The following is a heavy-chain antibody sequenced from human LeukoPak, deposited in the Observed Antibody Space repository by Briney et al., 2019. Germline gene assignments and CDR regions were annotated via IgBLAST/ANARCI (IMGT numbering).Heavy chain of an antibody. J-gene: IGHJ3*02. Sequence: SGTLSLTCAVSGGSVSSYYWNWIRQPPGKGLEWIGYIYYSGSTNYNPSLKSRVTISVGTSKNQFSLKLNSITTADTAVYYCARVRLSGSYLDAFDIWGQGTMVTVSS. CDR1: GGSVSSYY. V-gene: IGHV4-59*02. D-gene: IGHD1-26*01. CDR3: ARVRLSGSYLDAFDI. CDR2: IYYSGST.